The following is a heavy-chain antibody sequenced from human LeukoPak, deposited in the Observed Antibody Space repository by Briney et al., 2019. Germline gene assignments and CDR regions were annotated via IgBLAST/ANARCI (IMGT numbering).Heavy chain of an antibody. D-gene: IGHD3-22*01. Sequence: GASVKVSCKASGYTFTSYYMHWVRQAPGQGLEWMGIINPSGGSTSYAQKFQGRVTMTRDTSTSTVYMELSSLRSDDTAVYYCARVEYYDSSGYPSYEYFDYWGQGTLVTVSS. V-gene: IGHV1-46*01. J-gene: IGHJ4*02. CDR1: GYTFTSYY. CDR2: INPSGGST. CDR3: ARVEYYDSSGYPSYEYFDY.